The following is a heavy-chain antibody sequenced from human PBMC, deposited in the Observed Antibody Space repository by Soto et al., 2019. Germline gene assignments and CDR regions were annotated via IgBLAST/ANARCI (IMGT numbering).Heavy chain of an antibody. CDR2: IYHSGST. CDR1: GGPISSGGYS. CDR3: ARGVTTVPTIDY. Sequence: SETLSLTCNVSGGPISSGGYSWSWIRQPPGKGLEWIGYIYHSGSTYYNPSLKSRVTISVDRSKNQFSLKLSSVAAADTAVYYCARGVTTVPTIDYWGQGTLVPVSS. D-gene: IGHD4-17*01. V-gene: IGHV4-30-2*01. J-gene: IGHJ4*02.